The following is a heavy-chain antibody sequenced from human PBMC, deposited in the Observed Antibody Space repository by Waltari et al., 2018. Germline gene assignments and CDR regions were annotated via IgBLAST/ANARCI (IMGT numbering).Heavy chain of an antibody. CDR2: IYSGGST. CDR1: GFTFSSYA. V-gene: IGHV3-23*03. J-gene: IGHJ3*02. D-gene: IGHD5-12*01. Sequence: EVQLLESGGGLVQPGGSLRLSCAASGFTFSSYAMSWVRQAPGKGLEWVSVIYSGGSTYYADSVKGRFTISRDNSKNTLYLQMNSLRAEDTAVYYCARQHLSGYDSNDAFDIWGQGTMVTVSS. CDR3: ARQHLSGYDSNDAFDI.